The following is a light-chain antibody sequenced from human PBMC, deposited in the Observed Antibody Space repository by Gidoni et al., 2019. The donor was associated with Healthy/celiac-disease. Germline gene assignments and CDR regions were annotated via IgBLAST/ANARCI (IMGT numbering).Light chain of an antibody. CDR2: GAS. CDR3: QQYGSAPPYT. Sequence: EIVLTQSPGTLSLSPGERATLSCRPSQSVSSSYLAWDQQKPGQAPRLLIYGASSRATGIPDRFSVSGSGTDFTLTISRLEPEDFALYYCQQYGSAPPYTFXQXTKLXIK. V-gene: IGKV3-20*01. J-gene: IGKJ2*01. CDR1: QSVSSSY.